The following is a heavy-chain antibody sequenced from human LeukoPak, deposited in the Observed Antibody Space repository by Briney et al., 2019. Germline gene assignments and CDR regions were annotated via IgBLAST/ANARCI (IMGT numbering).Heavy chain of an antibody. CDR1: GFTFSDYY. CDR3: ANTDRRVVVAATPEGGY. D-gene: IGHD2-15*01. CDR2: ISSSGSTI. Sequence: KPGGSLRLSCAASGFTFSDYYMSWIRQAPGKGLEWVSYISSSGSTIYYADSVKGRFTISRDNAKNSLYLQMNSLRAEDTAVYYCANTDRRVVVAATPEGGYWGQGTLVTVSS. J-gene: IGHJ4*02. V-gene: IGHV3-11*01.